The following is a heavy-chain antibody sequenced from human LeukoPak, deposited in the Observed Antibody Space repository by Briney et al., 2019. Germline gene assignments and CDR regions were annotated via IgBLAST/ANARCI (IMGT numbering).Heavy chain of an antibody. V-gene: IGHV1-69*05. CDR3: ARGRRSSPRFDY. D-gene: IGHD6-6*01. CDR1: GGTLISYA. J-gene: IGHJ4*02. Sequence: SVTVSFKASGGTLISYAISWVRQAPGQGLEWMGRIIPNCGTANYEKQFQGRVTITTDESTSPAYVELSILRSEDTAVYYCARGRRSSPRFDYWGQGTLVTVCS. CDR2: IIPNCGTA.